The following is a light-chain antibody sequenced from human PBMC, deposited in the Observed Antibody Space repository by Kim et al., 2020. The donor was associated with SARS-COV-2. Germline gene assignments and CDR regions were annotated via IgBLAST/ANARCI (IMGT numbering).Light chain of an antibody. CDR1: SGSIASNF. Sequence: GKSVTISCTHSSGSIASNFVQWYQQRPGSAPTTVIYEDNQRPSGVPDRFSGSIDSSSNSASLTISGLKTEDEADYYCQSYDSSSVVFGGGTQLTVL. V-gene: IGLV6-57*03. J-gene: IGLJ2*01. CDR2: EDN. CDR3: QSYDSSSVV.